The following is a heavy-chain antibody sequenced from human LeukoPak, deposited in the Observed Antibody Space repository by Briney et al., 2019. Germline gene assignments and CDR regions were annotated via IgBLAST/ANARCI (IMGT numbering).Heavy chain of an antibody. Sequence: GRSLRLSCAASGFTFDDYAKHWVRQAPGKGLEWVSGISWNSGSIGYADSVKGRFTISRDNAKNSLYLQMNSLRAEDTALYYCAKGYGGNSGYFDYWGQGTLVTVSS. CDR3: AKGYGGNSGYFDY. CDR1: GFTFDDYA. CDR2: ISWNSGSI. V-gene: IGHV3-9*01. J-gene: IGHJ4*02. D-gene: IGHD4-23*01.